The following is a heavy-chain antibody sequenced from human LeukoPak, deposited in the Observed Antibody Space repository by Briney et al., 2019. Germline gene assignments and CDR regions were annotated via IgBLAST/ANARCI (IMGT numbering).Heavy chain of an antibody. CDR1: GCTFSSYA. V-gene: IGHV3-23*01. Sequence: GGSLRLSCAASGCTFSSYAMSGVRQAPGKGREGVSAISGSGGSTYYADTVKGRFTISRDNSKNTLSLQMNSLRAEDTAVYYCAKCPGYSYGSPITRWFDPWGQGTLVTVSS. CDR3: AKCPGYSYGSPITRWFDP. J-gene: IGHJ5*02. CDR2: ISGSGGST. D-gene: IGHD5-18*01.